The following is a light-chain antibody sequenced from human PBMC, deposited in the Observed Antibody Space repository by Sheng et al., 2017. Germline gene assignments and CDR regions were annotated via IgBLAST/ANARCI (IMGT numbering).Light chain of an antibody. J-gene: IGKJ2*01. CDR2: GAS. Sequence: DIQMTQSPSSLSASVGDRVTITCRASQDISRYLVWFQQKPGKAPKALIYGASSLQSGVPSKFSGSGSGKDFILTISSLQPEDSATYYCQQYKTYSPYTFGQGTKLEI. V-gene: IGKV1-16*02. CDR1: QDISRY. CDR3: QQYKTYSPYT.